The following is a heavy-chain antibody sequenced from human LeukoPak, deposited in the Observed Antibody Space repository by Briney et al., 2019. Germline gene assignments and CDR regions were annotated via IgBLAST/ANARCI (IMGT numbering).Heavy chain of an antibody. V-gene: IGHV3-30*09. CDR2: ISYDGNNR. D-gene: IGHD4-17*01. J-gene: IGHJ4*02. CDR3: ARQAQTPVTTYSIAGSVDY. Sequence: QAGRSLRLSCSASGFTLRAYTVHWVRQAPGKGLEWVAVISYDGNNRYYADSVKGRLAISRDSSKNTVHLQMSSLRTEDTAVYYCARQAQTPVTTYSIAGSVDYWGQGTLVTVSS. CDR1: GFTLRAYT.